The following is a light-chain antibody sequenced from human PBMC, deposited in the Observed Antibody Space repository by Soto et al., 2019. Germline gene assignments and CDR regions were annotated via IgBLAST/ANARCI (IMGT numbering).Light chain of an antibody. CDR1: QSVSSY. Sequence: IVLTQSPASLSLSPGERATLSCRASQSVSSYLAWYQQKPGQAPRLLIYDASNRATGIPARFSGSGSGADFTLTISRLEPEDFAVYYCQQRSNWHITFGGGTKVDTK. V-gene: IGKV3-11*01. J-gene: IGKJ4*01. CDR3: QQRSNWHIT. CDR2: DAS.